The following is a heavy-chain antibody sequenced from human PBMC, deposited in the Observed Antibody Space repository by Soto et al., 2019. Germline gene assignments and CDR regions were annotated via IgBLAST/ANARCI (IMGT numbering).Heavy chain of an antibody. Sequence: ASVKVSCKASGYTFTSYSIHWVRQAPGQRLEWMGWINAGNGDTKYSQKLQARVTITRDTSATTAYVALSSLTSETTVLYYGTSVPATYSTGSDYWGQGTPVTVSS. J-gene: IGHJ4*02. CDR2: INAGNGDT. CDR1: GYTFTSYS. CDR3: TSVPATYSTGSDY. D-gene: IGHD6-19*01. V-gene: IGHV1-3*01.